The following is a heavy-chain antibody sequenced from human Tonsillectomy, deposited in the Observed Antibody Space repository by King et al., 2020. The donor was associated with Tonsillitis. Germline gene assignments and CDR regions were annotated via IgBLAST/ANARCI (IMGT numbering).Heavy chain of an antibody. V-gene: IGHV3-23*04. Sequence: VQLVESGGGLVQRGGSLRLSCAASGFTFSSYAMSWVRQAPGKGLEWVSAISGSGGSTYFADSVKGRFTFSRDNSKNTLYLQMNSLRAEDTAVYYCAKNQLGSSGYLPPQAFDIWGQGTMVTVSS. CDR2: ISGSGGST. D-gene: IGHD6-19*01. CDR3: AKNQLGSSGYLPPQAFDI. J-gene: IGHJ3*02. CDR1: GFTFSSYA.